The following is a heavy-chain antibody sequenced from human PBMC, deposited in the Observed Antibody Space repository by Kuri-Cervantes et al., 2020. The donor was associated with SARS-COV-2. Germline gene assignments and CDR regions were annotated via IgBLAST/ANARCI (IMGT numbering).Heavy chain of an antibody. Sequence: SLKISCAASGFTFDDYAMHWVRQAPGKGLEWVSSISWNSGSIGYADSVKGRFTISRDNAKNSLYLQMNSLRAEDTALYYCAKDIIAAAGMTIDYWGQGTLVTVSS. D-gene: IGHD6-13*01. CDR2: ISWNSGSI. CDR3: AKDIIAAAGMTIDY. CDR1: GFTFDDYA. J-gene: IGHJ4*02. V-gene: IGHV3-9*01.